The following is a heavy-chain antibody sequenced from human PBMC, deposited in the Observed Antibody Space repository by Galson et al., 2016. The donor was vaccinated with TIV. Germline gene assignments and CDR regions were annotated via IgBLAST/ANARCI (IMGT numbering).Heavy chain of an antibody. Sequence: SVKVSCKASGYGFTGYYMHWVRQAPGQGLEWMGWSNPNTGATKYEQKFQDRVTMTTDTSINTAFMELTRLRFDDTAVYYCAIPGAHHFAHWGQGTLVTVS. V-gene: IGHV1-2*02. CDR1: GYGFTGYY. CDR2: SNPNTGAT. CDR3: AIPGAHHFAH. D-gene: IGHD1-14*01. J-gene: IGHJ4*02.